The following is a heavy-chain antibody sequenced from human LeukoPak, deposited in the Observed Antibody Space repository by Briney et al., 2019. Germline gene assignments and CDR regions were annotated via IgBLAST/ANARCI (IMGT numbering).Heavy chain of an antibody. V-gene: IGHV4-39*07. J-gene: IGHJ4*02. CDR2: IYHSGST. D-gene: IGHD3-10*01. CDR3: ARVTHSYGSGYYPY. CDR1: GGSISSTSYY. Sequence: PSETLSLTCLVSGGSISSTSYYWGWIRQPPGKGLEWIGNIYHSGSTYYNPSLKSRVTISVDTTKNQFSLKLSSVTAADTAVYYCARVTHSYGSGYYPYWGQGTLVTVSS.